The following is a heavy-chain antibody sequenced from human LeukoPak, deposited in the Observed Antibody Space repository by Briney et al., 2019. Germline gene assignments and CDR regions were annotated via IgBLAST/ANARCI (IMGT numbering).Heavy chain of an antibody. D-gene: IGHD1-26*01. J-gene: IGHJ4*02. CDR2: ISSSSSYI. CDR1: GFTFSSYS. V-gene: IGHV3-21*01. Sequence: GGSLRLSCAASGFTFSSYSMNWVRQAPGKGLEWVSSISSSSSYIYYADSVKGRFTISRDNAKNSLYLQMNSLRAEDTAVYYCARQSGCYSSFDYWGQGTLVTVSS. CDR3: ARQSGCYSSFDY.